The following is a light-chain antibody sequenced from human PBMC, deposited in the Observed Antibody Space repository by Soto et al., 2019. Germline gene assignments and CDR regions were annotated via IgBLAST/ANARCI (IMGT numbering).Light chain of an antibody. J-gene: IGKJ1*01. Sequence: DIQMTQSPSTLSASVGDRVTITCRASQSIRSWLAWYQQKPGKAPNLLIYQASNLKSGVLSRFSGSGSGTEYTLTISSLQPDDFATYYCQQYNSYPWTFGLGTKVEIK. V-gene: IGKV1-5*03. CDR1: QSIRSW. CDR3: QQYNSYPWT. CDR2: QAS.